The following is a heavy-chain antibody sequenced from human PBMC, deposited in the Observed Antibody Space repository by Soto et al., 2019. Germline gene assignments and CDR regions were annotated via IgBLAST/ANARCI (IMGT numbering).Heavy chain of an antibody. CDR3: YMVDPGETSPFDH. D-gene: IGHD2-15*01. CDR1: GYIFTSYY. V-gene: IGHV1-46*01. CDR2: INPFDGSR. Sequence: QVQLVQSGAEVKKPGASVKVSCKASGYIFTSYYIHWVRQAPGQGLEWMGWINPFDGSRMFAQSFQGRVTMTRDTSTSTVYMEVSSLRSEDTAVYYCYMVDPGETSPFDHWGQGTLVTVSS. J-gene: IGHJ4*02.